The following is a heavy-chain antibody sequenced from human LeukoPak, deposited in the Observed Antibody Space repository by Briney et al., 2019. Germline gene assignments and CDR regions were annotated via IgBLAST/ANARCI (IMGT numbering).Heavy chain of an antibody. V-gene: IGHV4-39*01. J-gene: IGHJ5*02. Sequence: SETLSLTCTVSGGSIRSSYYYWGWIRQPPGKGLEWIGSIYDSGSTFYNPSLKSRVTISVDTSKNQFSLKLNSVTAADTAVYYCARRRGSSSWFDGFDPWGQGTLVTVSS. CDR3: ARRRGSSSWFDGFDP. CDR1: GGSIRSSYYY. D-gene: IGHD6-13*01. CDR2: IYDSGST.